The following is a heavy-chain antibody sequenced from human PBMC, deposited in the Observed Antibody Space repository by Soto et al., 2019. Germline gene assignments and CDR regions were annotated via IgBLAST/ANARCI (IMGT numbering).Heavy chain of an antibody. Sequence: GASVKVSCKASGYMFTSYYMHWVRQAPGQGLEWMAIINSGGGSTTYAPKFQARVTMTRDTSTSTFYMELRSLRSDDTAVYYCARDPGFRSDYWGQGTLVTVSS. D-gene: IGHD3-9*01. CDR2: INSGGGST. CDR3: ARDPGFRSDY. V-gene: IGHV1-46*01. CDR1: GYMFTSYY. J-gene: IGHJ4*02.